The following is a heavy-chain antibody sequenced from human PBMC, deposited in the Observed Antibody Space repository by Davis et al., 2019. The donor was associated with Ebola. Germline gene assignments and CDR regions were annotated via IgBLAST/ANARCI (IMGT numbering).Heavy chain of an antibody. D-gene: IGHD3-3*01. CDR3: ARDEISDFGSYYGMDV. CDR2: IWYDGSNK. Sequence: GGSLRLSCAASGSTFSSYGMHWVRQAPGKGLEWVAVIWYDGSNKYYADSVKGRFTISRDNSKNTLYLQMNSLRAEDTAVYYCARDEISDFGSYYGMDVWGQGTTVTVSS. V-gene: IGHV3-33*01. CDR1: GSTFSSYG. J-gene: IGHJ6*02.